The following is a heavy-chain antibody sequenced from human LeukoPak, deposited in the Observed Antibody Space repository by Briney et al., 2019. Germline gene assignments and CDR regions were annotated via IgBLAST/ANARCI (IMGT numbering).Heavy chain of an antibody. D-gene: IGHD3-10*01. CDR2: IYYSGST. CDR1: GGSISSYY. CDR3: ARGGFGLEDAFDI. J-gene: IGHJ3*02. V-gene: IGHV4-59*01. Sequence: KPSETLSLTCTVSGGSISSYYWSWIRQPPGKGLEWIGYIYYSGSTNYNPSLKSRVTISVDTSKNQFSLKLSSVTAADTAVYYCARGGFGLEDAFDIWGQGTMVTVSS.